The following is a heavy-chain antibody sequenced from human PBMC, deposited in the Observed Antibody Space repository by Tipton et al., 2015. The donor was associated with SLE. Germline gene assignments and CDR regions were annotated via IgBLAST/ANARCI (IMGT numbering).Heavy chain of an antibody. CDR3: ARGGRSWLIDY. V-gene: IGHV3-23*01. CDR2: ISGSGGST. D-gene: IGHD3-9*01. J-gene: IGHJ4*02. CDR1: GFTFSSYA. Sequence: SLRLSCAASGFTFSSYAMSWVRQAPGKGLEWVSAISGSGGSTYYTDSVKGRFTISRDNSRSSLYLQMNSLRVDDTAVYYCARGGRSWLIDYWGQGPLVTVSS.